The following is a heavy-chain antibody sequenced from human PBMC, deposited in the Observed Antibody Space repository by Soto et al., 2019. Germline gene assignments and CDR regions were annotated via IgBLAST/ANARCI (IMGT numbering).Heavy chain of an antibody. CDR1: GFTFSSYA. CDR2: ISGSGGST. J-gene: IGHJ4*02. D-gene: IGHD3-10*01. CDR3: AKGKIVTGRGVDY. V-gene: IGHV3-23*01. Sequence: EVQLLESGGGLVQPGGSLRLSCAASGFTFSSYAMSWVRQAPGKGLEWVSAISGSGGSTYYADSVKGRFTISRDNSKNRLYLQMNSLRTENTAVYYCAKGKIVTGRGVDYWGQGTLVTVSS.